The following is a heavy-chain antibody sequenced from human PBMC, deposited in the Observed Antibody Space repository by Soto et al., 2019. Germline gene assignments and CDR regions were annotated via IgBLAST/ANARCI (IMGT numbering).Heavy chain of an antibody. CDR3: ARDLGSSASVSYPDF. J-gene: IGHJ4*02. D-gene: IGHD3-10*01. CDR1: GFTFSSYG. CDR2: IWYDGSNK. V-gene: IGHV3-33*01. Sequence: GGSLRLSCAASGFTFSSYGIHWVRQAPGKGLEWVGIIWYDGSNKYYADSVKGRFTISRDSSKNTVYLQMNSLREEDTAVYFCARDLGSSASVSYPDFWGQGTLVTVSS.